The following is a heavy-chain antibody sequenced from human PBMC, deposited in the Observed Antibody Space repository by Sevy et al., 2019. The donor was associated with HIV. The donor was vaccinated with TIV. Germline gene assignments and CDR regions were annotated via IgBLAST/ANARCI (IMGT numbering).Heavy chain of an antibody. Sequence: SETLSLTCTVSGGSISNSYWTWIRQPPGKGLEWIGCIYYTGSTNFNPSLKSRLTMSVDKSTNQFSLNLRSVTAADTAVYYCAKNQLLEIDVFNFWGQGTMVTVSS. CDR3: AKNQLLEIDVFNF. CDR2: IYYTGST. V-gene: IGHV4-59*12. D-gene: IGHD1-1*01. J-gene: IGHJ3*01. CDR1: GGSISNSY.